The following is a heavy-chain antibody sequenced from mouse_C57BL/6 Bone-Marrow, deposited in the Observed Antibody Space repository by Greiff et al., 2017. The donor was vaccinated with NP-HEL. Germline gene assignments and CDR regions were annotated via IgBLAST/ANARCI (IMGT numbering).Heavy chain of an antibody. CDR3: TRITTVGPYFDY. CDR2: IDPEDGDT. D-gene: IGHD1-1*01. CDR1: GFNIKDYY. J-gene: IGHJ2*01. Sequence: DVKLVESGAELVRPGASVKLSCTASGFNIKDYYMHWVKQRPEQGLEWIGRIDPEDGDTEYAPKFQGKATMTADTSSNTAYLQLSSLTSEDTAVYYCTRITTVGPYFDYWGQGTTLTVSS. V-gene: IGHV14-1*01.